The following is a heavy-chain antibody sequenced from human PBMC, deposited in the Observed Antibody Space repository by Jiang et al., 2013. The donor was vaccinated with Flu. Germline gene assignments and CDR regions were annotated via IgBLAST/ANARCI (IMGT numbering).Heavy chain of an antibody. CDR3: ARGWGSSWYYFDY. CDR2: SITVGAP. Sequence: SNYYWSWIRQPPGRDWSGLGISITVGAPTTNPSLKSRVTISVNTSKNQFSLKLNSVTAADTAVYYCARGWGSSWYYFDYWGQGTLVTVSS. J-gene: IGHJ4*02. V-gene: IGHV4-59*01. CDR1: SNYY. D-gene: IGHD6-13*01.